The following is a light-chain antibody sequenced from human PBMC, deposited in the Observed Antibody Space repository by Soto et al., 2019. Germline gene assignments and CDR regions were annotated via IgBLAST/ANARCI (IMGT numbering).Light chain of an antibody. CDR3: QQLNSFPLT. J-gene: IGKJ5*01. CDR1: QSISNW. CDR2: PAS. Sequence: DIQMTQSASTLSASVGDRVTITCRASQSISNWLAWYQQKPGKAPKLLIYPASTLQSGVPSRFRGSGSGTEFTLTISSLLPEDFATYHCQQLNSFPLTFGQGTRLEIK. V-gene: IGKV1-5*01.